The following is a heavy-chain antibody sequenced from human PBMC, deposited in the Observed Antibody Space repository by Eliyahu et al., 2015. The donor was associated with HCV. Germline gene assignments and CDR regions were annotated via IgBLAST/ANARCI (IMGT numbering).Heavy chain of an antibody. D-gene: IGHD2-15*01. CDR2: IRSKAYGGTP. V-gene: IGHV3-49*04. CDR3: TKVGGCSSGGCYADF. J-gene: IGHJ4*02. Sequence: EVQLVESGGGLVQPGRSLRLSCTTSGFSFGDSALSWVRQAPGKGLEWVTFIRSKAYGGTPEYAASVKGRFIISRDDSKSIAYLQMNSLKTEDTAVYYCTKVGGCSSGGCYADFWGQGTLVTVSS. CDR1: GFSFGDSA.